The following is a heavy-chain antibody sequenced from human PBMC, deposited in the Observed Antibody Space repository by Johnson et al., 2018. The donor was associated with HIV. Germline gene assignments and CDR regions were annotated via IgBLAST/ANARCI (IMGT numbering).Heavy chain of an antibody. CDR1: GFPFRDSA. CDR3: ALSGVAAAYDAFDI. J-gene: IGHJ3*02. V-gene: IGHV3-30-3*01. CDR2: IIFDGVYK. Sequence: VQLVESGGGLVQPGRSLRLSCAASGFPFRDSAMHWVRQAPGRGMEWLAVIIFDGVYKHHAESVRGRFTISRDNSKATLYLQMNSLRGEDTAVYYCALSGVAAAYDAFDIWGQGTMVSVSS. D-gene: IGHD6-13*01.